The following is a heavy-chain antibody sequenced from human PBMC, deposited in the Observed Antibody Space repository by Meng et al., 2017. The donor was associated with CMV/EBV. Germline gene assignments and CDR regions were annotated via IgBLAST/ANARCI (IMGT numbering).Heavy chain of an antibody. J-gene: IGHJ4*02. D-gene: IGHD1-1*01. CDR2: IRSKAKSYAT. CDR3: TRHGGNWYGVDY. CDR1: GFTFSTSA. Sequence: GESLKISCAASGFTFSTSAIHWVRQASGKGLEWVGRIRSKAKSYATTYAASVTDRFTISRDDSKNTAYLQMNSLKTEDTAIYYCTRHGGNWYGVDYWGLGTLVTVSS. V-gene: IGHV3-73*01.